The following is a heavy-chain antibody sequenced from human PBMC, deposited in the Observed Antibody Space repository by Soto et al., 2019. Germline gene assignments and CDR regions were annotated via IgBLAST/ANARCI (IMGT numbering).Heavy chain of an antibody. V-gene: IGHV3-23*01. Sequence: GGSLRLSCAASGFTFSSYAMSWVRQAPGKGLEWVSAISGSGGSTYYADSVKGRFTISRDNSKNTLYLQMNSLRAEDTAVYYCAKYDFWSGYSFMDVWGQGTTVTVSS. CDR3: AKYDFWSGYSFMDV. CDR2: ISGSGGST. D-gene: IGHD3-3*01. J-gene: IGHJ6*02. CDR1: GFTFSSYA.